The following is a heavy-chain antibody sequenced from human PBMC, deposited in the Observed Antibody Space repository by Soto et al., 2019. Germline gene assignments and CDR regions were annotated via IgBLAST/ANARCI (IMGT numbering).Heavy chain of an antibody. D-gene: IGHD3-10*01. J-gene: IGHJ6*02. CDR1: GGSFRGYY. Sequence: PSETLSLTRTVSGGSFRGYYWGWVSQPPVKGLEWIGEINHSGSSNYHPSLRSRVTISVATSKNQFSLTVNSVTPADTAVYYCARGEITLLGGMDVWGQGTTVT. CDR3: ARGEITLLGGMDV. V-gene: IGHV4-34*01. CDR2: INHSGSS.